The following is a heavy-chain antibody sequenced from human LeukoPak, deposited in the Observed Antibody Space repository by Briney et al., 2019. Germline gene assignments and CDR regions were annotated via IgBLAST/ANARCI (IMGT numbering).Heavy chain of an antibody. CDR1: GFTFSSYS. CDR2: ISSSSSTI. CDR3: ARDGPPSYYYDSSGYYGMWD. D-gene: IGHD3-22*01. Sequence: PGGSLRLSCAASGFTFSSYSMNWVRQAPGKGLEWVSYISSSSSTIYYADSVRGRFTISRDNAKNSLYLQMNSLRAEDTAVYYCARDGPPSYYYDSSGYYGMWDWGRGTLVTVSS. J-gene: IGHJ4*02. V-gene: IGHV3-48*01.